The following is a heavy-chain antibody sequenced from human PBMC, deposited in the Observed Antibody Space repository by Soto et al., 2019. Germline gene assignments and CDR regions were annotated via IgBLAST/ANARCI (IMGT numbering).Heavy chain of an antibody. CDR1: GFSFSSSD. CDR3: ARKSSSDSTGYDYFDY. CDR2: INYSGRYM. V-gene: IGHV3-21*06. Sequence: EVQLVESGGGLVEPGGSLRLSCATSGFSFSSSDMSWVRQAPGKGLEYVSSINYSGRYMFYAGSLRGRLTVSRDNAKNSLYLQMNSLRAEDTAVYYCARKSSSDSTGYDYFDYWRQGTLVTVSS. D-gene: IGHD3-22*01. J-gene: IGHJ4*02.